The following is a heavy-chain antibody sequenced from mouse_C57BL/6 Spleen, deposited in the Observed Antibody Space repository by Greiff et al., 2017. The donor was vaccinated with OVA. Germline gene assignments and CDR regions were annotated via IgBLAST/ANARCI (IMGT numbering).Heavy chain of an antibody. CDR1: GFNIKNTY. Sequence: VQLKESVAELVRPGASVKLSCTASGFNIKNTYMHWVKQRPEQGLEWIGRIDPANGNPNSAPKFQGKATITADTSSNTAYLQLSSLTSEDTTIYYCASPAWFAYWGQGTLVTVSA. CDR2: IDPANGNP. CDR3: ASPAWFAY. J-gene: IGHJ3*01. V-gene: IGHV14-3*01.